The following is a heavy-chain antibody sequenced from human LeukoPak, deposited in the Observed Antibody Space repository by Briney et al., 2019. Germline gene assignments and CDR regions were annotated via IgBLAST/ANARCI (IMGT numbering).Heavy chain of an antibody. D-gene: IGHD1-7*01. CDR2: IRSQAYGGTT. V-gene: IGHV3-49*04. CDR1: GFTFGDYA. Sequence: GRSPRLSGTASGFTFGDYAMSWVRKAPGKGLEWVGFIRSQAYGGTTECASSVKGRFTISRDDSNSIAYLQMNSLKTEDTAVYYCTRDLKNLGNYYYYGMDVWGKGTTVTVSS. CDR3: TRDLKNLGNYYYYGMDV. J-gene: IGHJ6*04.